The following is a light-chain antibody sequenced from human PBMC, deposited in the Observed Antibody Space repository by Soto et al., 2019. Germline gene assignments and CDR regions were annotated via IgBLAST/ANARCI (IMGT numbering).Light chain of an antibody. V-gene: IGLV1-44*01. CDR2: SND. J-gene: IGLJ3*02. CDR1: SSNMRTNT. Sequence: QSVLTQPPSASGTPGQTGSISCSGTSSNMRTNTVNWYQHLPGTAPKLIIYSNDQRPSGVPDRFSASKSGTSASLAINGLQSADEAVYYCAEWDDRLAWVFGGGTKLTVL. CDR3: AEWDDRLAWV.